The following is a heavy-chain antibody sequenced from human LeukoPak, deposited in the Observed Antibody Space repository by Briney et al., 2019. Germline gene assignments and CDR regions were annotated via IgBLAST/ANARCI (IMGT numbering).Heavy chain of an antibody. CDR3: ARYGSGSTWFDP. V-gene: IGHV4-30-4*01. J-gene: IGHJ5*02. D-gene: IGHD3-10*01. CDR2: INYSGST. Sequence: SETLSLTCTVSGGSISSDNYQWGWLRQPPGKGLEWIGYINYSGSTYYNPSLKSRVTISVNTSKNHFSLRLSSVTAADTAVYYCARYGSGSTWFDPWGQGTLVTVSS. CDR1: GGSISSDNYQ.